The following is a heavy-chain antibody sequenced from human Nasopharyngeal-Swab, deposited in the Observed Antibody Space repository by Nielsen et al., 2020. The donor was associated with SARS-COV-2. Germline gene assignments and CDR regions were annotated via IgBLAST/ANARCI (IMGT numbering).Heavy chain of an antibody. V-gene: IGHV4-34*01. D-gene: IGHD6-19*01. Sequence: WIRQPPGKGLEWIGEINHSGSTNYNPSLKSRVIISVDTSKNQFSLKLSSVTAADTAVYYCATERAIAVAGTFGAKFDYWGQGTLVTVSS. CDR3: ATERAIAVAGTFGAKFDY. CDR2: INHSGST. J-gene: IGHJ4*02.